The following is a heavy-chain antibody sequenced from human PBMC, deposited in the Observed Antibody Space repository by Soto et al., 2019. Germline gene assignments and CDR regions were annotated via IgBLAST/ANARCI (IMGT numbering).Heavy chain of an antibody. J-gene: IGHJ5*02. CDR1: GYTFTRYT. Sequence: ASVKVSCRASGYTFTRYTMNWVRQSPVQRLEWMGWINPDNGNTKSSQKFQDRVIITRDTSASTAYMDLSSLRSEDTDVYYCARGIATGQLDPWGQGTLVTVYS. D-gene: IGHD2-15*01. V-gene: IGHV1-3*01. CDR2: INPDNGNT. CDR3: ARGIATGQLDP.